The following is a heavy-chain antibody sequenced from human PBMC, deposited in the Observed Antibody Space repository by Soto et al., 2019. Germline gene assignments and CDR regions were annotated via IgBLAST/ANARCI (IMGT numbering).Heavy chain of an antibody. Sequence: GGSLRLSCAASGFTFSSYSMNWVRQAPGKGLEWVSSISSSSSYIYYADSVKGRFTISRDNAKNSLYLQMNSLRAEDTAVYYCARDLLSISTGTYGMDVWGQGTTVTVSS. CDR3: ARDLLSISTGTYGMDV. D-gene: IGHD1-1*01. J-gene: IGHJ6*02. CDR1: GFTFSSYS. V-gene: IGHV3-21*01. CDR2: ISSSSSYI.